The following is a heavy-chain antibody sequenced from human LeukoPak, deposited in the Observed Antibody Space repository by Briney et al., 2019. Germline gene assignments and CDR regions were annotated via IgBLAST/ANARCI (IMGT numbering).Heavy chain of an antibody. D-gene: IGHD1-20*01. V-gene: IGHV3-23*01. CDR2: ISGSGGST. CDR3: ARPNWNDPRPVYYYYGMDV. Sequence: GGSLRLFCAASGFTFSSYSMNWVRQAPGKGLEWVSAISGSGGSTYYADSVKGRFTISRDNSKNTLYLQMNSLRAEDTAVYYCARPNWNDPRPVYYYYGMDVWGQGTTVTVSS. CDR1: GFTFSSYS. J-gene: IGHJ6*02.